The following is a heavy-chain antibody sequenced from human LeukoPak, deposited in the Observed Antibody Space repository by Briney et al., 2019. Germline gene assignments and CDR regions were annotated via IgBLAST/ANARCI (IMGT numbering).Heavy chain of an antibody. CDR1: GGSISSYY. Sequence: SETLSLTCTVSGGSISSYYWSWIRQPAGKGLEWIGRIYTSGSTNYNPSLKSRVTISVDTSKNQFSLKLSSVTAAATAVYYCARDHCTNGVCVWFDPWGQGTLVTVSS. V-gene: IGHV4-4*07. D-gene: IGHD2-8*01. CDR3: ARDHCTNGVCVWFDP. J-gene: IGHJ5*02. CDR2: IYTSGST.